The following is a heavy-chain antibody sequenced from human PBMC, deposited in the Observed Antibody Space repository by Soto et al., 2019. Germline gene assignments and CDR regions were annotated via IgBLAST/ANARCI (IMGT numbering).Heavy chain of an antibody. J-gene: IGHJ5*02. Sequence: EVLLVESGGGLVQPGGSLRLSCVASGFTFNSYNMNWVRQAPGKGLEWISFITATSSTIHYADSVKGRFTISRDNAKNSLSLQMNSLRAEDTAIYYCARDVDFWGGSYNVRVPNWFDPWGQGTLVTVSS. CDR2: ITATSSTI. CDR3: ARDVDFWGGSYNVRVPNWFDP. V-gene: IGHV3-48*01. CDR1: GFTFNSYN. D-gene: IGHD3-3*01.